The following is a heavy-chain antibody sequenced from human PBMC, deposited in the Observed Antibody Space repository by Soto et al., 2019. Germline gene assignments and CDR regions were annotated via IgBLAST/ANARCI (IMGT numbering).Heavy chain of an antibody. CDR3: GXDLEDFANYKFYYGMSV. CDR1: GFTFSYYG. D-gene: IGHD4-4*01. V-gene: IGHV3-33*01. CDR2: ISFDGSNI. Sequence: GGSLRLSCVTSGFTFSYYGFHWVRQAPGKGLDWVAMISFDGSNIQYAESVKGRFTISRDPSKNTLYLQMTSLRAEDAAVYYCGXDLEDFANYKFYYGMSVWGQGTTVTVSS. J-gene: IGHJ6*02.